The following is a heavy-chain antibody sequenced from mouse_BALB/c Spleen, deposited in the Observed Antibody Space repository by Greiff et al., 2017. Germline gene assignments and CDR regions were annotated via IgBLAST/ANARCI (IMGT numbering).Heavy chain of an antibody. J-gene: IGHJ3*01. Sequence: EVNLVESGGGLVKPGGSLKLSCAASGFTFSSYAMSWVRQSPEKRLEWVAEISSGGSYTYYPDTVTGRFTISRDNAKNTLYREMSSLRSEDTAMYYCARDEGRQLGLRQAWFAYWGQGTLVTVSA. CDR3: ARDEGRQLGLRQAWFAY. D-gene: IGHD3-2*01. V-gene: IGHV5-9-4*01. CDR1: GFTFSSYA. CDR2: ISSGGSYT.